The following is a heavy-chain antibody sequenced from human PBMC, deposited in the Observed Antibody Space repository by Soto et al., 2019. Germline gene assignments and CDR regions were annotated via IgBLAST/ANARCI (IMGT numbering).Heavy chain of an antibody. CDR3: ARSPGPVDAFDI. J-gene: IGHJ3*02. CDR1: GYTFTSYD. Sequence: ASVKVSCKASGYTFTSYDINWVRQATGQGLEWMGWMNPNSGNTGYAQKFQGRVTMTRNTSISTAYMELSSLRSEDTAVYYCARSPGPVDAFDIWGQGTMVTVSS. CDR2: MNPNSGNT. V-gene: IGHV1-8*01.